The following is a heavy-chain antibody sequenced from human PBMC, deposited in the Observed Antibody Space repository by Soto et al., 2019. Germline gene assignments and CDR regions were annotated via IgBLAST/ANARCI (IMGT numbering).Heavy chain of an antibody. D-gene: IGHD3-9*01. CDR1: AGCLARYS. CDR3: TISPQNAPNSPYHCRDD. Sequence: SKPPALSCSVYAGCLARYSWCWVRQAPGKGLEWIGYFSNSGSTNYNPSLKNRVSISADTSKNQFSLELTSVTAAETAMYFFTISPQNAPNSPYHCRDDWGQVT. CDR2: FSNSGST. J-gene: IGHJ4*03. V-gene: IGHV4-59*01.